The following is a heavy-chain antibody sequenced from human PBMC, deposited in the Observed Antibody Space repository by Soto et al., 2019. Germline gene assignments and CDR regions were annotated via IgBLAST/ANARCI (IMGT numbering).Heavy chain of an antibody. CDR2: INPNSGGT. CDR1: GYTFTGYY. Sequence: QVQLVQSGAEVKKPGASVKVSCKASGYTFTGYYMHWVRQAPGQGLECIGWINPNSGGTNYAQKFQGRVTMTRDTSISTAYMELSRLRSDETAVYYCARDIQIGPSETFDYWGQGNLVTVSS. J-gene: IGHJ4*02. V-gene: IGHV1-2*02. D-gene: IGHD5-18*01. CDR3: ARDIQIGPSETFDY.